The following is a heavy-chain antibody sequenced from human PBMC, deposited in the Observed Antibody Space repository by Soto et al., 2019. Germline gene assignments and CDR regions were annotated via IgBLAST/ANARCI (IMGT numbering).Heavy chain of an antibody. V-gene: IGHV1-69*13. CDR3: ARDWSVVDTDGMHYYGMDF. J-gene: IGHJ6*02. D-gene: IGHD2-15*01. CDR1: GGTFSSYA. CDR2: VIPIFGTA. Sequence: SVNVSCKASGGTFSSYAISWVRQAPVQGPEWMGGVIPIFGTANYAQKFQGRVTITADESTSTAYMEMRSLRSEDTDVYYCARDWSVVDTDGMHYYGMDFWGQGTTVTVSS.